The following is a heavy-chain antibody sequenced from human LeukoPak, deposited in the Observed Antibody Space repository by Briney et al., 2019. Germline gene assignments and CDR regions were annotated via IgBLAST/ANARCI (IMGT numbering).Heavy chain of an antibody. V-gene: IGHV4-30-2*01. CDR1: GGSISSGGYY. D-gene: IGHD6-13*01. CDR3: ARDRSSSSWLDYYYYGMDV. Sequence: SQTLSLTCTVSGGSISSGGYYWSWIRQPPGKGLEWIGYIYHSGSTYYNPSLKSRVTISVDRSKNQFSLKLSSVTAADTAVYYCARDRSSSSWLDYYYYGMDVWGQGTTVTVSS. CDR2: IYHSGST. J-gene: IGHJ6*02.